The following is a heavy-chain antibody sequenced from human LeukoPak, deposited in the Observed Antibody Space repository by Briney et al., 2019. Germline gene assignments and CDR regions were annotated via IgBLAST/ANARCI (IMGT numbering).Heavy chain of an antibody. J-gene: IGHJ4*02. Sequence: ASVKVSCKASGYTFTNYGISWVRQAAGQGPEWMGWISGHNGNTNYAQKFQGRVAMTTDTSTSTANMELRSLRSDVTAVYYCARAEYCSSTSCYSGGRLYSSSAGDYWGQGTLVTVSS. CDR2: ISGHNGNT. V-gene: IGHV1-18*01. CDR3: ARAEYCSSTSCYSGGRLYSSSAGDY. D-gene: IGHD2-2*01. CDR1: GYTFTNYG.